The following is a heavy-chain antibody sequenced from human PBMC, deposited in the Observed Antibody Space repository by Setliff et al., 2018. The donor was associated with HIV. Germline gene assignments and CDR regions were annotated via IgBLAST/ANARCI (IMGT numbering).Heavy chain of an antibody. CDR2: ISSGSSYI. CDR1: GFTFSSYS. CDR3: ARAGVYYDSSGYCIDY. Sequence: GGSLRLSCPASGFTFSSYSMNWVRQAPGKGLEWVSSISSGSSYIYYAESVKGRFTISRDNAKNSLYLQMNSLRAEDTAVYYCARAGVYYDSSGYCIDYWGQGTLVTVSS. D-gene: IGHD3-22*01. V-gene: IGHV3-21*01. J-gene: IGHJ4*02.